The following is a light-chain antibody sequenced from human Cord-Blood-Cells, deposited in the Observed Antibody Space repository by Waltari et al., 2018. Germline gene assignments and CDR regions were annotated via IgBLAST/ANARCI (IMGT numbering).Light chain of an antibody. J-gene: IGLJ2*01. V-gene: IGLV2-8*01. CDR3: SSYAGSNKV. CDR1: SCDVGGYNY. CDR2: EVS. Sequence: QSALTQPPSASGSPGQSVTISCTGTSCDVGGYNYVSWYQQHPGKAPKLLIYEVSKRPSGVPDRFSGSKSGNTASLTVSWLQAEDEADYYCSSYAGSNKVFGGGTKLTVL.